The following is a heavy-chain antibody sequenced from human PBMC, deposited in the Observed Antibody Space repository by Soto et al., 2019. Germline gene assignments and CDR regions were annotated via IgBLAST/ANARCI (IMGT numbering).Heavy chain of an antibody. CDR1: GFTFSSYG. CDR2: IWYDGSNK. CDR3: ARGGDYSNPYYYGMDV. Sequence: QVQLVESGGGVVQPGRSLRLSCAASGFTFSSYGMHWVRQAPGKGLEWVAVIWYDGSNKYYADSVKGRFTISRDNSKNTLYLQMNSLRAEDTAVYYCARGGDYSNPYYYGMDVWGQGTTVTVSS. D-gene: IGHD4-4*01. J-gene: IGHJ6*02. V-gene: IGHV3-33*01.